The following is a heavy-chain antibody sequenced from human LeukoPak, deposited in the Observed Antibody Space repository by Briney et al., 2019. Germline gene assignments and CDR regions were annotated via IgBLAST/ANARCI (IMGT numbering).Heavy chain of an antibody. V-gene: IGHV1-69*01. CDR2: IIPIFGTP. Sequence: GSSVKVSCKASGGTFSSYIITWVRQAPGQGLEWMGRIIPIFGTPDYAQKFQGRVTITADESTSTAYIELSRLRIEDTAVYYCARQGYTNNLGGYFGDKDDGFDLWGQGTMVTVSS. D-gene: IGHD3-9*01. J-gene: IGHJ3*01. CDR3: ARQGYTNNLGGYFGDKDDGFDL. CDR1: GGTFSSYI.